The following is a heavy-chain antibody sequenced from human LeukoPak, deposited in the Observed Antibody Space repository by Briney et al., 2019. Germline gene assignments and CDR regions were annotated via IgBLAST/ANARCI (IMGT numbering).Heavy chain of an antibody. CDR1: GYTFTGYY. Sequence: ASVKVSCKASGYTFTGYYMHWVRQAPGQGLEWMGWINSNSGGTNYAQKFQGRVTMTRDTSISTAYMELSRLRSDDTAVYYCARFPSFYDSSGYYYAPPDYWGQGTLVTVPS. CDR2: INSNSGGT. V-gene: IGHV1-2*02. J-gene: IGHJ4*02. D-gene: IGHD3-22*01. CDR3: ARFPSFYDSSGYYYAPPDY.